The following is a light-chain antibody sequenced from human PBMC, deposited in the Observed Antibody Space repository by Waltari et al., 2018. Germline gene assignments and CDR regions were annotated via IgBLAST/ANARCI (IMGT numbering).Light chain of an antibody. CDR2: DAS. V-gene: IGKV3-11*01. CDR3: QQRSNWPPMYT. Sequence: EIVLTQSPATLSLSPGERATLSCRASQSVSSYLAWYHQKPGQAPRPLIYDASNRATGIPARFSGSGSGTDFTLTISSLEPEDFAVYYCQQRSNWPPMYTFGQGTKLEIK. J-gene: IGKJ2*01. CDR1: QSVSSY.